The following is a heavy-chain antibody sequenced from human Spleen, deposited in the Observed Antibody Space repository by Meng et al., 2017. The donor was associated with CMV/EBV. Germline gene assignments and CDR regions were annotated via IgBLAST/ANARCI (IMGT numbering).Heavy chain of an antibody. Sequence: ASVKVSCKASGYTFTNYGVNWVRQAPGQGLEWMGWISAYNGNTNYAQKLQGRVTMTTDTSTSTAYMELRSLRSDDTAVYYCARAESSYWSSYYDFARYWGQGTLVTVSS. V-gene: IGHV1-18*01. CDR1: GYTFTNYG. CDR3: ARAESSYWSSYYDFARY. J-gene: IGHJ4*02. CDR2: ISAYNGNT. D-gene: IGHD3-3*01.